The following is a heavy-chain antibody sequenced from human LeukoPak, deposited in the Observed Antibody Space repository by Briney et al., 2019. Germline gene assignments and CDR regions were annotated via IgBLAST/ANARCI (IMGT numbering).Heavy chain of an antibody. J-gene: IGHJ3*02. Sequence: PSQTLPLTCTVSGGSISSGGYYWSWIRQHPGKGLEWIGYIYYSGTTYYNPSLKSRVTISVDTSKNQFSLKLSSVTAEDTAVYYCARVGYTGPDAFDIWGQGTMVTVSS. D-gene: IGHD5-12*01. V-gene: IGHV4-31*03. CDR2: IYYSGTT. CDR1: GGSISSGGYY. CDR3: ARVGYTGPDAFDI.